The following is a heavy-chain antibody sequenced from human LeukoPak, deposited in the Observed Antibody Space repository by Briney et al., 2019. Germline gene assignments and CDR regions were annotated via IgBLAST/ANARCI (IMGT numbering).Heavy chain of an antibody. J-gene: IGHJ5*02. CDR2: INPNSGGT. V-gene: IGHV1-2*02. Sequence: ASVKVSCKASGYTFTGYYMHWVRQAPGQGLEWMGWINPNSGGTNYAQKFQGRVTMTRDTSISTAYVELSRLRSDDTAVYYCARARTYCSGGSCYLLDPWGQGTLVTVSS. D-gene: IGHD2-15*01. CDR1: GYTFTGYY. CDR3: ARARTYCSGGSCYLLDP.